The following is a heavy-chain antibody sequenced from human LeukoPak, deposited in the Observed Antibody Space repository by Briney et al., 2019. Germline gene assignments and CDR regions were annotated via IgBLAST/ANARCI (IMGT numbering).Heavy chain of an antibody. D-gene: IGHD6-19*01. Sequence: GGSLRLSCAASGFTFSSYWMRWVRQAPGKGLVWVSRINSDGSSTSYADSVKGRFTISRDNAKNTLYLQMNSLRAEDTAVYYCARMKRYSSGWYPSYYGMDVWGQGTTVTVSS. CDR3: ARMKRYSSGWYPSYYGMDV. CDR2: INSDGSST. J-gene: IGHJ6*02. V-gene: IGHV3-74*01. CDR1: GFTFSSYW.